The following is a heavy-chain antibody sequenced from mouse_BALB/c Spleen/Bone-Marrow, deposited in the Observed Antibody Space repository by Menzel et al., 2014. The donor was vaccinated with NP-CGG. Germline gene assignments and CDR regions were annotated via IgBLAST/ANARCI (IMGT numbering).Heavy chain of an antibody. CDR3: ARHHRYAYYFDY. Sequence: QVQLQQSGSVLVRLGASVKLSCKASGYTFPRSWMHWAKQRPGQGLEWIGEIHPNSGNTNYNEKFKGKATLTVDTSSSTAYVDLSSLTSEDSAVYYCARHHRYAYYFDYWGQGTTLTVSS. CDR1: GYTFPRSW. D-gene: IGHD2-14*01. V-gene: IGHV1S130*01. CDR2: IHPNSGNT. J-gene: IGHJ2*01.